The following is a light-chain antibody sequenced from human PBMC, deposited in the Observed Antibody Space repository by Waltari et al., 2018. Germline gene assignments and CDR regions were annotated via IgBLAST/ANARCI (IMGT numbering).Light chain of an antibody. CDR1: DSDVGGYEY. J-gene: IGLJ1*01. V-gene: IGLV2-11*01. CDR3: CSYADNNIYV. CDR2: DVT. Sequence: QSALTQPRSVSGSPGQSVTISCTGTDSDVGGYEYVSWYQHHPGKAPKLLIYDVTKRPSGVPDRFSGSKSGNTASLTSSGLHGEDEADYYCCSYADNNIYVFGTGTNVAVL.